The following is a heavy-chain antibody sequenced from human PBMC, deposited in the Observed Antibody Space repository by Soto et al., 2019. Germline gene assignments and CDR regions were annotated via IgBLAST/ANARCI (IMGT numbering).Heavy chain of an antibody. CDR1: GXVFSSYA. J-gene: IGHJ6*02. V-gene: IGHV3-30*09. CDR3: ARGGYCRGGSCRYYYYGVDV. Sequence: LRLSCAASGXVFSSYAMQWVRQARGKGLEWVAVISHDGQNKYYADSVKGRFAISRDNSRNTLSLEMSSLRAEDTAVYFCARGGYCRGGSCRYYYYGVDVWGLGTTVTVSS. CDR2: ISHDGQNK. D-gene: IGHD2-15*01.